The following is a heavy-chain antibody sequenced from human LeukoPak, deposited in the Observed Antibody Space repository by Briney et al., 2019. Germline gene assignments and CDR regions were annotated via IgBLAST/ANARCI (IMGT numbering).Heavy chain of an antibody. Sequence: ASVKVSCKASGYTFTSYYIHWVRQAPGQGLEWMGIINPSGGTTSCAQKFQGRVTMARDTSTSTVYMELSSLRSEDTAVYYCARGLDSSGYYAPWGQGTLVTVSA. V-gene: IGHV1-46*01. CDR3: ARGLDSSGYYAP. CDR1: GYTFTSYY. D-gene: IGHD3-22*01. CDR2: INPSGGTT. J-gene: IGHJ5*02.